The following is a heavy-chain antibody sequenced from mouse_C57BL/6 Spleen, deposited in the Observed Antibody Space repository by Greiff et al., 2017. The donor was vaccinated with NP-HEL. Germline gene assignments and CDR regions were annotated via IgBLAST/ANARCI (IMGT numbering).Heavy chain of an antibody. CDR2: IYPGSGST. Sequence: QVQLKQPGAELVKPGASVKMSCKASGYTFTSYWITWVKQRPGQGLEWIGDIYPGSGSTTYNEKFKSKATLTVDTSSSTAYMQLSSLKSEDSAVYYCARGKVFIYCYGSSPYYYAMDYWGQGTSVTVSS. CDR3: ARGKVFIYCYGSSPYYYAMDY. J-gene: IGHJ4*01. CDR1: GYTFTSYW. D-gene: IGHD1-1*01. V-gene: IGHV1-55*01.